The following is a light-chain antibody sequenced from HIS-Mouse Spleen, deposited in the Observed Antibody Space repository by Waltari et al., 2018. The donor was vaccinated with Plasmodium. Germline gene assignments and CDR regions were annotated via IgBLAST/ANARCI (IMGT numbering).Light chain of an antibody. V-gene: IGLV3-10*01. J-gene: IGLJ3*02. CDR2: EDS. Sequence: SYELTQPPSVSVSPGQTARITCSGDALTKKYAYWYQQKSGQAPVRVIYEDSKRPSGIPERFSGSSSGTMATLTISGAQVEDEADYYCYSTDSSGNHRVFGGGTKLTVL. CDR1: ALTKKY. CDR3: YSTDSSGNHRV.